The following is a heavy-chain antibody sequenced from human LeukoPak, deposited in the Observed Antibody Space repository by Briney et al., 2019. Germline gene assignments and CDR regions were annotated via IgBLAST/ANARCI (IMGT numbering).Heavy chain of an antibody. Sequence: SETLSLTCTVSGGPIRSSNYYWGWTRQPPGKGLEWIGSIYYSGSTYYNPSLKSRGTISVDTSKNQFSLKLSSVTAADTAVYYCARHKRTVITMAGIGGFDYWGQGTLVTVSS. CDR3: ARHKRTVITMAGIGGFDY. V-gene: IGHV4-39*01. CDR1: GGPIRSSNYY. CDR2: IYYSGST. D-gene: IGHD4-23*01. J-gene: IGHJ4*02.